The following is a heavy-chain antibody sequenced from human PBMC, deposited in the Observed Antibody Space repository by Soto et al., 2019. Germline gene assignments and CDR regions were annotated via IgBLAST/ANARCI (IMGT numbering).Heavy chain of an antibody. D-gene: IGHD3-3*01. J-gene: IGHJ4*02. CDR3: ARGDDFWSGYYRF. CDR1: GGSISIYY. CDR2: IYYSGST. Sequence: SGTLSLTCTVSGGSISIYYWSWIRQPPGKGLEWIGYIYYSGSTNYNPSLKSRVTISVDTSKNQFSLKLSSVTAADTAVYYCARGDDFWSGYYRFWGQGTLVTVSS. V-gene: IGHV4-59*01.